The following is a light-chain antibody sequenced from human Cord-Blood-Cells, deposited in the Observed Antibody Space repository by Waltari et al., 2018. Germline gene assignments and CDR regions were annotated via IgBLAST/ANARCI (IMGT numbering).Light chain of an antibody. Sequence: IQLTQSPSSLSASVGDRVTITCRASQGISSYLAWYQQKPGKAPKLLIYKASSLESGVPSRFSGSGSGTEFTLTISSLQPDDFATYYCQQYNSYSTFGQGTKLEIK. V-gene: IGKV1-5*03. CDR1: QGISSY. CDR3: QQYNSYST. CDR2: KAS. J-gene: IGKJ2*01.